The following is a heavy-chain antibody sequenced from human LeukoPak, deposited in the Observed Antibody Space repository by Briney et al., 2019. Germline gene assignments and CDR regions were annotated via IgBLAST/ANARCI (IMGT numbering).Heavy chain of an antibody. Sequence: GGDLVLHWAASGFTFSSYSMNWVRQAPGKGLEGVSSISSSSSYIYYAVPEKGRFTISRHNPKHALSLQMHSLSGEDTAVYLCARDVCGGRCYSYYYYDDGMEVWGQGTTVTVSS. D-gene: IGHD2-15*01. CDR1: GFTFSSYS. J-gene: IGHJ6*02. CDR2: ISSSSSYI. CDR3: ARDVCGGRCYSYYYYDDGMEV. V-gene: IGHV3-21*01.